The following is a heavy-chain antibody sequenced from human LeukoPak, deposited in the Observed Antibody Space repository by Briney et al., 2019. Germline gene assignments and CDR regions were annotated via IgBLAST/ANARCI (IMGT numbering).Heavy chain of an antibody. J-gene: IGHJ4*02. D-gene: IGHD3-10*01. V-gene: IGHV4-34*01. CDR1: GGSFSGYY. CDR3: ARAPYGSEGDFDY. CDR2: INHSGST. Sequence: PSETLSLTCAVYGGSFSGYYWSWIRQPPGKGLEWIGEINHSGSTNYNPSLKSRVTISVDTSKNQFSLKLSSVTAADTAVYYCARAPYGSEGDFDYWGQGTLVTVSS.